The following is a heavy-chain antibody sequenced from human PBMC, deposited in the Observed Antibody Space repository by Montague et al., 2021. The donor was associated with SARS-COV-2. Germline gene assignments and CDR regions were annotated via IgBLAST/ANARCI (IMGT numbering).Heavy chain of an antibody. CDR1: SDSISNYY. CDR2: INSSGST. Sequence: SETLSLTSTVSSDSISNYYWTWVRQPAGRGLQWIGRINSSGSTNYNPSLKSRITMSVDTSKKQVSLKMNSVTAADTAHYYCASERAIPVAGYYYYAMGVWGQGTTVTVSS. V-gene: IGHV4-4*07. CDR3: ASERAIPVAGYYYYAMGV. D-gene: IGHD6-19*01. J-gene: IGHJ6*02.